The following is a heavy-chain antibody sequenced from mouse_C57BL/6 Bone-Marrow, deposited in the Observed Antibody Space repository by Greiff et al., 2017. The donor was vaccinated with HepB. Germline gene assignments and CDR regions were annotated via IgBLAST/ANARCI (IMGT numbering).Heavy chain of an antibody. V-gene: IGHV1-81*01. Sequence: VQLQESGAELARPGASVKLSCKASGYTFTSYGISWVKQRTGQGLEWIGEIYPRSGNTYYNEKFKGKATLTADKSSSTAYMELRSLTSEDSAVYFCARSLIYYDYTWFAYWGQGTLVTVSA. J-gene: IGHJ3*01. CDR3: ARSLIYYDYTWFAY. CDR1: GYTFTSYG. D-gene: IGHD2-4*01. CDR2: IYPRSGNT.